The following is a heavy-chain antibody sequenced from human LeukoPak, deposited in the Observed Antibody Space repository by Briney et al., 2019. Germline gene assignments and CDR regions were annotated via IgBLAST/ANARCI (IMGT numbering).Heavy chain of an antibody. D-gene: IGHD4-17*01. V-gene: IGHV4-39*01. CDR3: ARVSGGYGDLGP. CDR2: IYYSGST. J-gene: IGHJ5*02. CDR1: GGSISSSSYY. Sequence: SETLSLTCTVSGGSISSSSYYWGWIRQPPGKGLEWVGSIYYSGSTYYNPSLKSRVTISVDTSKNQFSLKLSSVTAADPAVYYCARVSGGYGDLGPWGQGTLVTVSS.